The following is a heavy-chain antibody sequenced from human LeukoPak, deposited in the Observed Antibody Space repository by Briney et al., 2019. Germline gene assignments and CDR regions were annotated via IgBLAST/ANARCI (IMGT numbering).Heavy chain of an antibody. CDR1: GFTVSSNY. J-gene: IGHJ6*02. CDR2: IYSGGST. Sequence: GGSLRLSCAASGFTVSSNYMSWVRQAPGKGLEWVSVIYSGGSTYYADSVKGRFTISRDNSKNTLYLQMNSLRAEDTAVYCCARALWFGELYVWGQGTTVTVSS. D-gene: IGHD3-10*01. V-gene: IGHV3-53*01. CDR3: ARALWFGELYV.